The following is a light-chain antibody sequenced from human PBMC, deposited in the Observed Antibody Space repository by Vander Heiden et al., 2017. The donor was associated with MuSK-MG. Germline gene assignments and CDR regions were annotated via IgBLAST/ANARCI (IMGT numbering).Light chain of an antibody. V-gene: IGLV3-21*04. CDR3: QVWDSSSDSVV. CDR2: YDS. CDR1: NIGSKS. Sequence: SYVLTQPPPGSGAPGKKARITCGGTNIGSKSVHWYQQKPGQAPVLVIYYDSDRPSGIPERFSGSNSGNTATLTISRVEAGDEADYYCQVWDSSSDSVVFGGGTKLTVL. J-gene: IGLJ2*01.